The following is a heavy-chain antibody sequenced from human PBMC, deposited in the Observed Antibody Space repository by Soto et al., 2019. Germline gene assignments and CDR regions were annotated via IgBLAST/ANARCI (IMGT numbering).Heavy chain of an antibody. J-gene: IGHJ6*02. V-gene: IGHV1-2*04. CDR2: INPNSGGT. D-gene: IGHD1-26*01. CDR1: GYTFTGYY. Sequence: ASVKVACKGVGYTFTGYYMDWGRQAPGQGLEWMGWINPNSGGTNYAQKFQGWVTMTRDTSISTAYMELSRLRSDDTAVYYCARESGSHYYYYGMDVWGQGTTVTVSS. CDR3: ARESGSHYYYYGMDV.